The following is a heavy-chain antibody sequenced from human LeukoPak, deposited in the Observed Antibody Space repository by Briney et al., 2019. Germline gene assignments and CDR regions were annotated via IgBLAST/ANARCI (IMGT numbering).Heavy chain of an antibody. V-gene: IGHV4-39*07. J-gene: IGHJ4*02. CDR1: GGSISSGGYY. CDR2: INHSGST. CDR3: ARRPHLQPIDY. Sequence: SETLSLTCTVSGGSISSGGYYWSWIRQPPGKGLEWIGEINHSGSTNYNPSLKSRVTISVDTSKNQFSLKLSSVTAADTAVYYCARRPHLQPIDYWGQGTLVTVSS. D-gene: IGHD4-11*01.